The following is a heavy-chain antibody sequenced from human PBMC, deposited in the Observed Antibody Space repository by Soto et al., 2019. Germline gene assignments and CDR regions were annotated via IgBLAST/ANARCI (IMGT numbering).Heavy chain of an antibody. D-gene: IGHD4-17*01. Sequence: PGESLKISCKGSGYSFTSYWIGWVRQMPGKGLEWMGIIYPGDSDTRYSPSFQGQVTISADKSISTAYLQWSSLKASDTAMYYCARQPSTVTTGYYYYYGMDFWGQRTTVTVSS. CDR3: ARQPSTVTTGYYYYYGMDF. CDR2: IYPGDSDT. CDR1: GYSFTSYW. V-gene: IGHV5-51*01. J-gene: IGHJ6*02.